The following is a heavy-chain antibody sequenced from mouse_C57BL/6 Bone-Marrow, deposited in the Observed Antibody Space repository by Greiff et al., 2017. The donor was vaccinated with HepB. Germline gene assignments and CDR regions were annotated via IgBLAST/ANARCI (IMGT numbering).Heavy chain of an antibody. CDR1: GFTFSSYG. CDR2: ISSGGSYT. D-gene: IGHD1-1*01. Sequence: EVMLVESGGDLVKPGGSLKLSCAASGFTFSSYGMSWVRQTPDKRLEWVATISSGGSYTYYPDSVKGRFTISRDNAKNTLYLQMSSLKSEDTAMYYCARHNYGYWYFDVWGTGTTVTVSS. J-gene: IGHJ1*03. V-gene: IGHV5-6*01. CDR3: ARHNYGYWYFDV.